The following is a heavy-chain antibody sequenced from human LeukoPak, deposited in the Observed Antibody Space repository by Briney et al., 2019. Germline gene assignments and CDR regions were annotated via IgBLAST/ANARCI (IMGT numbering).Heavy chain of an antibody. CDR2: ISGSGGST. Sequence: PGGSLRLSCAASGFTFSSYAMSWVRQAPGKGLEWVSAISGSGGSTYYADSVKGRFTISRDNSKNSLYLQMNSLRAEDTAVYYCARIGVSFYYYYGMDVWGQGTTVTVSS. V-gene: IGHV3-23*01. CDR1: GFTFSSYA. CDR3: ARIGVSFYYYYGMDV. J-gene: IGHJ6*02.